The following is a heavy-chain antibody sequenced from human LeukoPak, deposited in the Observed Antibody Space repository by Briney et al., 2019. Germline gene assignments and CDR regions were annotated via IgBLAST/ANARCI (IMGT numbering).Heavy chain of an antibody. CDR2: INDDGKTT. J-gene: IGHJ3*02. CDR1: GFTFSSYA. V-gene: IGHV3-7*01. CDR3: TRDDGYNRFYI. D-gene: IGHD5-24*01. Sequence: PGGSLRLSCAASGFTFSSYAMHWVRQAPGKGLEWVANINDDGKTTNHVDSVRGRFTISRDNTRNLLYLQMNSLRADDTAVYYCTRDDGYNRFYIWGQGTMVSVSS.